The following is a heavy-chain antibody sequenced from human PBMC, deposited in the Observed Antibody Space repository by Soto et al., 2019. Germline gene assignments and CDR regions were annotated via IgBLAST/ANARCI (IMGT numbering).Heavy chain of an antibody. V-gene: IGHV3-30-3*01. CDR2: ISYDGSNK. D-gene: IGHD6-19*01. Sequence: GGSLRLSCAASGFTFSSYAMHWVRQAPGKGLEWVAVISYDGSNKYYADSVKGRFTISRDNSKNTLYLQMNSLKAEDTAVYYCARELFGWSAYHYYGMDVWGQGTTVTVSS. CDR1: GFTFSSYA. J-gene: IGHJ6*02. CDR3: ARELFGWSAYHYYGMDV.